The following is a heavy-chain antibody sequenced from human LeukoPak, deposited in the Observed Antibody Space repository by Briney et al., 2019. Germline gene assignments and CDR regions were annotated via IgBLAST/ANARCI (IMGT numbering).Heavy chain of an antibody. D-gene: IGHD1-26*01. CDR2: INHSGST. J-gene: IGHJ3*02. Sequence: SETLSLTCAVYGGSFSGYYWNWIRQPPGKGLEWIGEINHSGSTNYNPSLKSRVTISVDTSKNQFSLKLSSVTAADTAVYYCATGSLYSGSYGAFDIWGQGTMVTVSS. CDR1: GGSFSGYY. CDR3: ATGSLYSGSYGAFDI. V-gene: IGHV4-34*01.